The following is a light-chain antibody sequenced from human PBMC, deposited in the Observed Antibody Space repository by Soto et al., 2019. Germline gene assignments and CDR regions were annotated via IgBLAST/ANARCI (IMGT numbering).Light chain of an antibody. J-gene: IGKJ1*01. V-gene: IGKV1-39*01. CDR2: AAS. CDR3: QQSYSTPWT. CDR1: QSISSY. Sequence: DIKMTQSPSSLSASVGDRVTTTCRASQSISSYLNWYQQKPGTAPKLLIYAASSLQSGVPSRFSGSGSATDFTLTISSLQPEDFATYYCQQSYSTPWTFGQGTKVDIK.